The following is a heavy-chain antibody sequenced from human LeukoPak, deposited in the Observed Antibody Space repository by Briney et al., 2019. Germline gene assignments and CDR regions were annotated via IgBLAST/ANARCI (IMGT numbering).Heavy chain of an antibody. Sequence: ASVKVSCKASGYTFTSYGISWVRQAPGQGLEWMGWISAYNGNTNYAQKLQGRVTMTTDTSTSTAYMELRSLRSDDTAVYYCAREYCTNGVCYENYFDYWGRGTLVTVSS. CDR3: AREYCTNGVCYENYFDY. CDR2: ISAYNGNT. D-gene: IGHD2-8*01. J-gene: IGHJ4*02. CDR1: GYTFTSYG. V-gene: IGHV1-18*01.